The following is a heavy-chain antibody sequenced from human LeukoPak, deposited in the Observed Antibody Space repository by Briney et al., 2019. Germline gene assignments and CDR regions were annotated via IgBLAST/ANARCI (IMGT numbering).Heavy chain of an antibody. CDR3: ARDVAGCSGGSCLNWFDP. J-gene: IGHJ5*02. V-gene: IGHV4-59*01. CDR2: IYYSGST. CDR1: GGSICSYY. Sequence: SETLSLTCTVSGGSICSYYWSWNRQPPGKGLEWIGYIYYSGSTNYNPSLKSRVTISVDTSKNQFPLKLSSVTAADTAVYYCARDVAGCSGGSCLNWFDPWGQGTLVTVSS. D-gene: IGHD2-15*01.